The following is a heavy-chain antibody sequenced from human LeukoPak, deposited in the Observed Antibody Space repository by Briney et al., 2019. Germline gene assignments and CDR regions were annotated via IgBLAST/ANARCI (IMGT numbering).Heavy chain of an antibody. D-gene: IGHD4-17*01. V-gene: IGHV6-1*01. Sequence: SQTLSLTCAISGDSVSSNSAAWNWIRQSPSRGLEWLGRTYYRSKWYNDYAVSVESRITINPDTSKNQFSLQLNSVTPEDTAVYYCARDAFPAYGDYASGAFDIWGQGTMVTVSS. J-gene: IGHJ3*02. CDR3: ARDAFPAYGDYASGAFDI. CDR1: GDSVSSNSAA. CDR2: TYYRSKWYN.